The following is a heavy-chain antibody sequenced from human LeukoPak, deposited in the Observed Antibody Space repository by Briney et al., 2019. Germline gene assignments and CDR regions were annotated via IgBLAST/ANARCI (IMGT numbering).Heavy chain of an antibody. D-gene: IGHD1-26*01. V-gene: IGHV3-11*04. Sequence: GALRLSCAASGFTFSDYYMIWIRQAPGKGLEWVSYISSSGSSINYADSVKGRFTISRDNAKNSLYLQMNSLRAEDTAVYYCARDPYSGSYGDYYYYYMDVWGKGTTVTISS. J-gene: IGHJ6*03. CDR3: ARDPYSGSYGDYYYYYMDV. CDR1: GFTFSDYY. CDR2: ISSSGSSI.